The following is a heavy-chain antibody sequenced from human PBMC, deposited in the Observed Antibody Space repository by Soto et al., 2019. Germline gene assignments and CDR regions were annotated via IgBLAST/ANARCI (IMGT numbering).Heavy chain of an antibody. V-gene: IGHV4-59*01. Sequence: SETLSLTCTVSGGSISSYYWSWIRQPPGKGLEWIGYIYYSGSTNYNPSLKSRVTISVDTSKNQFSLKLSSVTAADTAVYYCARGWCSGSPFDYWGQGTLVTVSS. CDR3: ARGWCSGSPFDY. J-gene: IGHJ4*02. D-gene: IGHD2-8*01. CDR2: IYYSGST. CDR1: GGSISSYY.